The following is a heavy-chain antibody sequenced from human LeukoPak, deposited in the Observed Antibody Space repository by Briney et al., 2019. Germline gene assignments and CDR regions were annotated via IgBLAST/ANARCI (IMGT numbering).Heavy chain of an antibody. J-gene: IGHJ4*02. CDR1: GGSLSSHY. CDR2: IYYTGTT. V-gene: IGHV4-59*11. Sequence: SETLSLTCTVGGGSLSSHYWSWIRQPPGKGLELVGHIYYTGTTFYNPSLNSRVTISLDTTRNQFSLRLTSVTAADTAVYYCARFSSGCSTASCYLTNWGQGTLVTVSS. D-gene: IGHD2-2*01. CDR3: ARFSSGCSTASCYLTN.